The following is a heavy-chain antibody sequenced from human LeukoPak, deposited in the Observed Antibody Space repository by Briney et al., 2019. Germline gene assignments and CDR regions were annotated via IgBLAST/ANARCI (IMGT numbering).Heavy chain of an antibody. V-gene: IGHV3-74*03. J-gene: IGHJ4*02. CDR1: GYTFSGHW. D-gene: IGHD1-1*01. CDR3: VRDETLWTLDW. CDR2: INEDGTDS. Sequence: PGRSLRLSCAASGYTFSGHWIHWVRHAPGMGLVWVSRINEDGTDSMYAESVKGRFTISRGNAKNTVYLQMNSLRAEDTAVYYCVRDETLWTLDWWGQGTLVSVSS.